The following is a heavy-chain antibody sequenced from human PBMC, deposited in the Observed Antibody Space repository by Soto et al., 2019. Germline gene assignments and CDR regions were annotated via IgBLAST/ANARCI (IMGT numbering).Heavy chain of an antibody. CDR2: TYYRSKWYN. J-gene: IGHJ4*02. CDR1: GDSVSSKSAA. V-gene: IGHV6-1*01. D-gene: IGHD1-26*01. Sequence: SQTLSLTCAISGDSVSSKSAAWNWIRQSASRGLEWLGRTYYRSKWYNEYAVSLKGRITINPDTSKNQFSLQLNSVTPEDTAVYYCARSGNAGAVDYWGQGXLVTVYS. CDR3: ARSGNAGAVDY.